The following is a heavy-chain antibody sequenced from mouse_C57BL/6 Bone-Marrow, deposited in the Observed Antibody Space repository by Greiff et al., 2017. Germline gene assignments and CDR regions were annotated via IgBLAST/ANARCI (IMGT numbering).Heavy chain of an antibody. Sequence: QVQLQQPGAELVKPGASVKMSCKASGYTFTSYWITWVKQRPGQGLEWIGDIYPGSGSTNYNEKFKSKATLTVDTTSSTAYMQLSSLTSDDSAVYYCARPYYSNYWYFDVWGTGTTVTVSS. V-gene: IGHV1-55*01. CDR3: ARPYYSNYWYFDV. D-gene: IGHD2-5*01. J-gene: IGHJ1*03. CDR2: IYPGSGST. CDR1: GYTFTSYW.